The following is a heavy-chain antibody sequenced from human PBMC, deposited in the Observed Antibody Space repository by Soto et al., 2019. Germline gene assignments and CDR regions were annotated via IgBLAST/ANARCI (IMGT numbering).Heavy chain of an antibody. Sequence: GESLKISCAASGFTVSSYGMHCVRQAPGKGLEWVAVISRDGGTKYYADSVKGRFTISRDNSRNTLFLEMNSLRGDDMAVYYCTGGAASGYWGQGTLVTVSS. CDR3: TGGAASGY. J-gene: IGHJ4*02. CDR1: GFTVSSYG. V-gene: IGHV3-30*03. D-gene: IGHD1-1*01. CDR2: ISRDGGTK.